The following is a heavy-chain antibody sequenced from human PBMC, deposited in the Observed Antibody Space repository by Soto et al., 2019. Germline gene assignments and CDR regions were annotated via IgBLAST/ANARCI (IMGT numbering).Heavy chain of an antibody. Sequence: SETLSLTCAVSGGSISSGGYSWSWIRQPPGRGLEWIGYIYHSGSTYYNPSLKSRVTISVDTSKNQFSLKLSSVTAADTAVYYCARRYGSAFDIWGQGTMVTVSS. J-gene: IGHJ3*02. CDR2: IYHSGST. CDR3: ARRYGSAFDI. V-gene: IGHV4-30-2*01. CDR1: GGSISSGGYS. D-gene: IGHD1-26*01.